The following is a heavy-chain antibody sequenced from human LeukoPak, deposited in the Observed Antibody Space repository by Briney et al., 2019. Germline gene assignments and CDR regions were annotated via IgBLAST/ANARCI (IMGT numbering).Heavy chain of an antibody. CDR1: GFTFSSYW. Sequence: GGSLRLSCAASGFTFSSYWMNWARQAPGKGLEWVASINHNGNVNYYVDSVKGRFTISRDNAKNTLYLQMNSLRAEDTAVYYCVRDLGGRSGHWGQGTLVTVSS. J-gene: IGHJ4*02. CDR3: VRDLGGRSGH. D-gene: IGHD1-26*01. V-gene: IGHV3-7*01. CDR2: INHNGNVN.